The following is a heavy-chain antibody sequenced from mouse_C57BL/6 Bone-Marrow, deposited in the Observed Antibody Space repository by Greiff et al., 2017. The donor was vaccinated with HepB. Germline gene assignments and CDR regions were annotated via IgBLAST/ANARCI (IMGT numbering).Heavy chain of an antibody. D-gene: IGHD1-1*01. Sequence: EVQLQQSGAELVRPGASVKLSCTASGFNIKDDYMHWVKQRPEQGLEWIGWIDPENGDTEYASKFQGKATITADTSSNTAYLQLSSLPSEDTAVYYCTTLLLRYPFAYWGQGTLVTVSA. CDR2: IDPENGDT. CDR3: TTLLLRYPFAY. CDR1: GFNIKDDY. J-gene: IGHJ3*01. V-gene: IGHV14-4*01.